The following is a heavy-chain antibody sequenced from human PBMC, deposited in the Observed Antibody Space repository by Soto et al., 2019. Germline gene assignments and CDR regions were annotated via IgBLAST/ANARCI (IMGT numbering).Heavy chain of an antibody. V-gene: IGHV4-59*06. CDR3: ARNGLGYSYGSYYFDY. CDR1: GGSISSYY. J-gene: IGHJ4*02. CDR2: IYYSGST. Sequence: SETLSLTCTVSGGSISSYYWSWIRQPPGKGLEWIGYIYYSGSTYYNPSLKSRVTISVDTSKNQFSLKLSSVTVADTAVYYCARNGLGYSYGSYYFDYWGQGTLVTVSS. D-gene: IGHD5-18*01.